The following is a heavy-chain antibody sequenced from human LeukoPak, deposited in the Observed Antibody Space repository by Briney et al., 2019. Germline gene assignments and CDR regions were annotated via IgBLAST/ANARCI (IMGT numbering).Heavy chain of an antibody. CDR2: ISSTGTHI. Sequence: PGGSLRLSCAASGSYWMHWVRQAPGKGLEWVSSISSTGTHIYYADSVKGRFTISRNNAKNSLYLQMNSLRAEDTAVYYCARGASSGYYYDAFDIWGQGTMVTVSS. J-gene: IGHJ3*02. D-gene: IGHD3-22*01. V-gene: IGHV3-21*01. CDR1: GSYW. CDR3: ARGASSGYYYDAFDI.